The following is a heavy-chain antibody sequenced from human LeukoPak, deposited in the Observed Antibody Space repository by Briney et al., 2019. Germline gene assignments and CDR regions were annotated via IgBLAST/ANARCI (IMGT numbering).Heavy chain of an antibody. D-gene: IGHD4-17*01. J-gene: IGHJ5*02. CDR2: MNPNSGDT. CDR3: ARTFGVTTLRGWFDP. Sequence: ASVKVSCKASGYTFTSYDINWVRQAPGQGLEWMGWMNPNSGDTGYPQKFQGRVTMTRDTSITTAYMELSSLRSEDTAVYYCARTFGVTTLRGWFDPWGQGTLVTVSS. V-gene: IGHV1-8*01. CDR1: GYTFTSYD.